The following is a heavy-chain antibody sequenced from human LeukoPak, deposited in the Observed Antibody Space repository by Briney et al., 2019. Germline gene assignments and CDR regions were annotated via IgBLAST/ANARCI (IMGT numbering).Heavy chain of an antibody. D-gene: IGHD3-10*01. CDR2: ISSSGSTI. J-gene: IGHJ4*02. Sequence: GGSLRLSCAASGFTFSSYAMNWVRQAPGKGLEWVSYISSSGSTIYYADSVKGRFTISRDNAKNSLYLRMNSLRAEDTAVYYCARDMAGYFDYWGQGTLVTVSS. V-gene: IGHV3-48*03. CDR1: GFTFSSYA. CDR3: ARDMAGYFDY.